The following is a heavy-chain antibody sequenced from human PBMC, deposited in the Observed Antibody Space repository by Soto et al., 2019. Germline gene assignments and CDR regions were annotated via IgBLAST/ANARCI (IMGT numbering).Heavy chain of an antibody. CDR2: IYPGGDSDT. CDR3: ATQMTTSQDAFDI. V-gene: IGHV5-51*01. Sequence: PGESLKISCXTSGYVFTAYWIGWVRQMPGKGLEWMGIIYPGGDSDTRYSQSSQGQVTISADKSITTAYLQWNSLKASDTAMYYCATQMTTSQDAFDIWGQGTMVTVSS. J-gene: IGHJ3*02. D-gene: IGHD4-4*01. CDR1: GYVFTAYW.